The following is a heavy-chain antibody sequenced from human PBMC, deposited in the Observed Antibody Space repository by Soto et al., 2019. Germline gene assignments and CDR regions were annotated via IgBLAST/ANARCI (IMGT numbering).Heavy chain of an antibody. D-gene: IGHD5-12*01. J-gene: IGHJ4*02. V-gene: IGHV3-23*01. Sequence: GGSLRLSCAASGFTFSSYAMSWVRQAPGKGLEWVSAISGSGGSTYYADSVKGRFTISRDNSKNTLYLQMNSLRAEDTAVYYCAKGLIRGYSGYDWGNGYWGQGTLVTVSS. CDR1: GFTFSSYA. CDR2: ISGSGGST. CDR3: AKGLIRGYSGYDWGNGY.